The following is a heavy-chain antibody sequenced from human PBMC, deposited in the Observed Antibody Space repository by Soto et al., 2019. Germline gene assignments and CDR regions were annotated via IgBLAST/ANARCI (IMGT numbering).Heavy chain of an antibody. CDR2: TYITGDT. CDR3: AREYTEIVDGPTPFYFDY. J-gene: IGHJ4*02. D-gene: IGHD6-19*01. CDR1: GDSISSYY. Sequence: SETLSLTCRVSGDSISSYYWSWIRQSAGKGLEWIGRTYITGDTNYNPSLKSRVTMSLDTSKNQLSLQLNSVTAADTAVYYCAREYTEIVDGPTPFYFDYWGQGTLVTVSS. V-gene: IGHV4-4*07.